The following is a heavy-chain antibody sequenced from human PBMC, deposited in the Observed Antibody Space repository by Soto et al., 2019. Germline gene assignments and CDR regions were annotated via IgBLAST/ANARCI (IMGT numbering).Heavy chain of an antibody. V-gene: IGHV4-30-4*01. CDR1: GGSISSGDYY. J-gene: IGHJ4*02. CDR2: IYYSGST. CDR3: ARFFRDPYYYDSSGYYTDY. D-gene: IGHD3-22*01. Sequence: SETLSLTCTVSGGSISSGDYYWSWIRQPPGKGLEWIGYIYYSGSTYYNPSLKSRVTISVDTSKNQFSLKLSSVTAADTAVYYCARFFRDPYYYDSSGYYTDYWGQGTLVTVSS.